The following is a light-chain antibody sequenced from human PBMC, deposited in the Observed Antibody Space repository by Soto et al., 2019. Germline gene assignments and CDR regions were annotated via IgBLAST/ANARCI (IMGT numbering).Light chain of an antibody. CDR3: QQYDNPYIT. CDR2: DAS. V-gene: IGKV1-33*01. J-gene: IGKJ3*01. CDR1: QDISNY. Sequence: DIQMTQSPSSLSASVGDRVTITCQASQDISNYLNWYQQKPGKAPKLLIYDASNLETGVPSRFSGSGSGTDFTFTISSLQPEDIATYYCQQYDNPYITFGHGTKVDIK.